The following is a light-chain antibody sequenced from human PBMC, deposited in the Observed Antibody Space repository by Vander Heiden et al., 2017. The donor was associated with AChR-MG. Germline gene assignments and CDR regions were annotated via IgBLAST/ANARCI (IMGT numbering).Light chain of an antibody. Sequence: DIQMPPSPSTLSASVGDRVTITCRASQSISSWLAWYQQKPGKAPKLLIYKASSLESGVPSRFSGSGSGTEFTLTISSLQPDDCATYYCQQYNSYSYTFGQGTKLEIK. CDR1: QSISSW. V-gene: IGKV1-5*03. J-gene: IGKJ2*01. CDR3: QQYNSYSYT. CDR2: KAS.